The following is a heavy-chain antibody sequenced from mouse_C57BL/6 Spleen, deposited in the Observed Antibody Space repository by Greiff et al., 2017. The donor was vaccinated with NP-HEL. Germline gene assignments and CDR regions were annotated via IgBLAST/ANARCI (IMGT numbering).Heavy chain of an antibody. CDR2: IDPETGGT. CDR3: TRRREGYYYAMDY. J-gene: IGHJ4*01. V-gene: IGHV1-15*01. CDR1: GYTFTDYE. Sequence: QVQLKQSGAELVRPGASVTLSCKASGYTFTDYEMHWVKQTPVHGLEWIGAIDPETGGTAYNQKFKGKAILTADKSSSTAYMELRSLTSEDSAVYYCTRRREGYYYAMDYWGQGTSVTVAS.